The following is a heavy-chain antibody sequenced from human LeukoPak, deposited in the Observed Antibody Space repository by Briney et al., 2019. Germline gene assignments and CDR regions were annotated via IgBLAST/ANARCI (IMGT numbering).Heavy chain of an antibody. V-gene: IGHV1-2*06. CDR3: ARFSHYSSSSGGAY. Sequence: ASVNVSCKASGYTFTVYYIHWVRQAPGQGLEWMGRIYPDSGDTNYAQEFQGRVTMTRDTSINTAYMELSSLTSDDTAVYYCARFSHYSSSSGGAYWGQGTLVTVSS. CDR2: IYPDSGDT. CDR1: GYTFTVYY. J-gene: IGHJ4*02. D-gene: IGHD6-6*01.